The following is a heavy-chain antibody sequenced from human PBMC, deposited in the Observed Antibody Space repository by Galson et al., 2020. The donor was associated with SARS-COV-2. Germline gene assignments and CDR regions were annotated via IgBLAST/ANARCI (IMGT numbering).Heavy chain of an antibody. Sequence: GGSLRLSCAASGFTVSSNYMSWVRQAPGKGLEWVSVIYSGGGTYYADSVKGRFTISRDNSKNTLYLQMSSLRVEDTAVYYCARAQSGGSRYYYYYMDVWGKGTTVTISS. CDR2: IYSGGGT. CDR1: GFTVSSNY. CDR3: ARAQSGGSRYYYYYMDV. J-gene: IGHJ6*03. D-gene: IGHD2-15*01. V-gene: IGHV3-66*02.